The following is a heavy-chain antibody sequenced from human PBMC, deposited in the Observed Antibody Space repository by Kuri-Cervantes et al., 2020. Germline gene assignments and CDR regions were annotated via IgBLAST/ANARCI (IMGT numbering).Heavy chain of an antibody. V-gene: IGHV4-61*08. J-gene: IGHJ6*02. CDR1: GGSISSGGYS. Sequence: ESLKISCAVSGGSISSGGYSWSWIRQPPGKGLEWIGYIYYSGSTNYNPSLKSRVTISVDTSRNQFSLKLSSVTAADTAVYYCARDTPQYVHYYYGMDVWGQGTTVTVSS. D-gene: IGHD3-16*01. CDR2: IYYSGST. CDR3: ARDTPQYVHYYYGMDV.